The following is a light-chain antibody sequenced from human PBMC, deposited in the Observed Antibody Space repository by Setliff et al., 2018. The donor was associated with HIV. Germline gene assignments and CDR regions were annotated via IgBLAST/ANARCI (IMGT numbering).Light chain of an antibody. CDR2: YVS. V-gene: IGLV2-14*03. CDR1: SSDVGAYNY. J-gene: IGLJ1*01. Sequence: QSVLTQPASVSGSPGQSITISCTGTSSDVGAYNYVSWYQQHPGKAPKLIIYYVSDRPSGVSHRFSGSKSGNTASLTISGLQAEDESDYYCSASRPSRTLVVFGTGTKVTVL. CDR3: SASRPSRTLVV.